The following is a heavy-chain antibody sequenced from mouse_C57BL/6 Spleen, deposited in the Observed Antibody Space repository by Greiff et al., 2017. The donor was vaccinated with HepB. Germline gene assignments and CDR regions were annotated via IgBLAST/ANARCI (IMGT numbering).Heavy chain of an antibody. V-gene: IGHV14-4*01. CDR1: GFNIKDDY. J-gene: IGHJ4*01. Sequence: VQLQQSGAELVRPGASVKLSCTASGFNIKDDYMHWVKQRPEQGLEWIGWIDPENGDTEYASKFQGKATITADTSSNTAYLQLSSLTSEDTAVYYCTTGSSYAMDYWGQGNSVTVSS. CDR2: IDPENGDT. CDR3: TTGSSYAMDY. D-gene: IGHD1-1*01.